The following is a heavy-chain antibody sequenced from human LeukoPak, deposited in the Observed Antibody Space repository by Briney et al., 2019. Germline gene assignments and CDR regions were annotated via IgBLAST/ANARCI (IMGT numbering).Heavy chain of an antibody. J-gene: IGHJ4*02. D-gene: IGHD6-13*01. Sequence: GGSLRLSCADSAFTFSDFGMHWVRQAPGKGLEWVAVISYDGSNKYYADSVKGRFTISRDNSKNTLYLQMNSLRAEDMAVYYCARAPSLSGIAAAVDYWGQGTLVTVSS. CDR3: ARAPSLSGIAAAVDY. CDR2: ISYDGSNK. V-gene: IGHV3-30*03. CDR1: AFTFSDFG.